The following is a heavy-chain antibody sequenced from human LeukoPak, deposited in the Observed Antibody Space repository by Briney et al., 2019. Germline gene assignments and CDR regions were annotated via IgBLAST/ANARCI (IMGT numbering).Heavy chain of an antibody. CDR1: GGSISSYY. J-gene: IGHJ4*02. CDR3: ARKTSRGGVGEALFDS. Sequence: PETLSLTCTVSGGSISSYYWSWIRQPPGKGLEWIGYIYYSGSTNYNPSLKSRVTISVDTSKNQFSLKLSSLTPADTAVYYCARKTSRGGVGEALFDSWGRGTLVTVPS. CDR2: IYYSGST. D-gene: IGHD3-16*01. V-gene: IGHV4-59*08.